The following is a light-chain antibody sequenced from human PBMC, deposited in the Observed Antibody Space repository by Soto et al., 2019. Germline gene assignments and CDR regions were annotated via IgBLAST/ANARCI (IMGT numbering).Light chain of an antibody. CDR1: SSDVGAYNY. CDR3: TSYTTSTSLPVV. J-gene: IGLJ2*01. V-gene: IGLV2-14*01. Sequence: QSVLTQPASVSGSPGQSITISCTGTSSDVGAYNYVSWYQHHPGKAPKLMIHEVSNRPSGVSTRFSGSKSGNTASLTISGLQAEDEADYYSTSYTTSTSLPVVFGGGTKLTVL. CDR2: EVS.